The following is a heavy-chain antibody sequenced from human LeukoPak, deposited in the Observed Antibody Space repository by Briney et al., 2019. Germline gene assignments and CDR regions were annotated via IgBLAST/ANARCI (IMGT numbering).Heavy chain of an antibody. CDR3: AKDFVWWLHQGRSYYFDY. V-gene: IGHV3-23*01. CDR2: ISGSGGST. J-gene: IGHJ4*02. CDR1: GFTFSSYA. D-gene: IGHD5-12*01. Sequence: PGGSLRVSCAASGFTFSSYAMSWVRQAPGKGLEWVSAISGSGGSTYYADSVKGRFTISRDNSKNTLYLEMNSLRAEDTAVYYCAKDFVWWLHQGRSYYFDYWGQGTLVTVSS.